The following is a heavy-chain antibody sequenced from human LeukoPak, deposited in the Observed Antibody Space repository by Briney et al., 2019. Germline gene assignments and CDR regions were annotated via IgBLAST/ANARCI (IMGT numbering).Heavy chain of an antibody. J-gene: IGHJ4*02. V-gene: IGHV3-74*01. CDR3: AKDQSYGPLSFHY. CDR1: GFTFSNYW. Sequence: PGGSLRLSCAASGFTFSNYWMHWVRQAPGKGLVWVSRINTDGRSTSYVDSVKGRFTISRDNAKNMLYLQMNSLRAEDTAVYYCAKDQSYGPLSFHYWGQGTLVTVSS. D-gene: IGHD5-18*01. CDR2: INTDGRST.